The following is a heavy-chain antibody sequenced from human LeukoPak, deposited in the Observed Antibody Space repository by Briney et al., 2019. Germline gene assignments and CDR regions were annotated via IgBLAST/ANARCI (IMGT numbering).Heavy chain of an antibody. D-gene: IGHD2-15*01. CDR3: ATIGGYCSGGSCQPLDY. V-gene: IGHV1-24*01. J-gene: IGHJ4*02. Sequence: VSVKVSCKVSGYTLTELSMHWVRQAPGKGLEWMGGFDPEDGETIYAQKFQGRVTMTEDTSTDTAYMELSSLRSEDTAVYYCATIGGYCSGGSCQPLDYWGQGTLVTVSS. CDR1: GYTLTELS. CDR2: FDPEDGET.